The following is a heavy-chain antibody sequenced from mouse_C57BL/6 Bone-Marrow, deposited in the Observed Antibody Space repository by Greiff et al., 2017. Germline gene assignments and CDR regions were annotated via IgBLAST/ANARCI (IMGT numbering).Heavy chain of an antibody. CDR1: GYTFTSYW. D-gene: IGHD2-4*01. CDR3: AENYERGLAY. Sequence: VQLQQPGAELVKPGASVKLSCKASGYTFTSYWMHWVKQRPGQGLEWIGMIHPNSGSTNYNEKFKSKDTLTVDKSSSTAYMQLSSLTSEDSAVYYCAENYERGLAYWGQGTLVTVSA. J-gene: IGHJ3*01. V-gene: IGHV1-64*01. CDR2: IHPNSGST.